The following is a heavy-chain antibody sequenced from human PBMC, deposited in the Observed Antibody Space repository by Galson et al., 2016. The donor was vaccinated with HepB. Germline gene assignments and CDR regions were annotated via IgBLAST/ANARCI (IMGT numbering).Heavy chain of an antibody. CDR3: ARHLPGRYTRASPFGP. D-gene: IGHD2-2*02. CDR1: GFNFTTYW. J-gene: IGHJ5*02. CDR2: IFPGDSDT. Sequence: QSGAEVKKPGESLQISCKGSGFNFTTYWIGWVRQMPGKGLEWMGIIFPGDSDTRYNPSFEGRVTISADTSTSTAYLQWGSLKTSDTAIYFCARHLPGRYTRASPFGPWDQGTLVTVSS. V-gene: IGHV5-51*01.